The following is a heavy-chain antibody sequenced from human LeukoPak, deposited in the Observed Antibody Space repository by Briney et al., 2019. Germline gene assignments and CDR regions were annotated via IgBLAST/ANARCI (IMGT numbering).Heavy chain of an antibody. CDR1: GGSINSNNHY. CDR2: INYSGTI. V-gene: IGHV4-39*01. J-gene: IGHJ4*02. D-gene: IGHD5-18*01. Sequence: PSETLSLTCNVSGGSINSNNHYWGWIRQPPGKGLEWLGSINYSGTIFYSPSLNSRVTISVDTSGNQFSLKLTSATAADTAVYYRARHPGYSSGWWYFDFWGQGTLVTVSS. CDR3: ARHPGYSSGWWYFDF.